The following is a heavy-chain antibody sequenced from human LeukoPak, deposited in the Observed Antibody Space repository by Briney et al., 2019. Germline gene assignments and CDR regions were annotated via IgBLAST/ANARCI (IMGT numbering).Heavy chain of an antibody. J-gene: IGHJ4*02. CDR3: ARVNGDGYNTRLDY. CDR2: IYTSGST. Sequence: SQTLSLTCTVSGGSISSGNYYWSWIRKPAGKGLEWIGRIYTSGSTYYNPSLKSRVTISVDTSKNQFSLKLSSVTAADTAVYYCARVNGDGYNTRLDYWGQGTLVTVSS. V-gene: IGHV4-61*02. CDR1: GGSISSGNYY. D-gene: IGHD5-24*01.